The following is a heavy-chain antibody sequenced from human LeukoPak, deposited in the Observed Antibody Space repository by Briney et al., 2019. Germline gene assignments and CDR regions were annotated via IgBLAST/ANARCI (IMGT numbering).Heavy chain of an antibody. CDR1: GYTFTSYD. D-gene: IGHD3-22*01. CDR2: MNPNSGNT. V-gene: IGHV1-8*01. CDR3: ARGRAGDSSGYYYEIDY. J-gene: IGHJ4*02. Sequence: ASVKVSCKASGYTFTSYDINWVRQATGQGLEWMGWMNPNSGNTGYAQKFQGRVTMTRNTSISTAYMELSSLRSEDTAVYYCARGRAGDSSGYYYEIDYWGQGTLVTVSS.